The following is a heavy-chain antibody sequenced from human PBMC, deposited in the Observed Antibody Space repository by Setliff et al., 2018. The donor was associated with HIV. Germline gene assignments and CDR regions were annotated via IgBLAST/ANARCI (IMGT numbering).Heavy chain of an antibody. Sequence: GGSLRLSCAASGFTFNNHAMHWVRQAPGKGLEWVAVISYDGSNKYYADSVKGRFTISRDNSKNTVYLQMNSLRAGDTAVYYCAGDFSPDTGYYFDYWGQGTLVTVSS. CDR2: ISYDGSNK. CDR3: AGDFSPDTGYYFDY. V-gene: IGHV3-30*04. J-gene: IGHJ4*02. D-gene: IGHD5-18*01. CDR1: GFTFNNHA.